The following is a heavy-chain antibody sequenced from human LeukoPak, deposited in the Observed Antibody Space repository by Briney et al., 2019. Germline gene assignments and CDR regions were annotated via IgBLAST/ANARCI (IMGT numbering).Heavy chain of an antibody. CDR3: GXXTXXTPXGLEGNYYYMDV. Sequence: SETLSLTCAVYGGSFSGYYWSWIRQPPGKGLEWIGEINHSGSTNYNPSLKSRVTISVDTSKNQFSLKLSSVTAADTAVYYCGXXTXXTPXGLEGNYYYMDVWGKGTTVTVSS. D-gene: IGHD4-23*01. J-gene: IGHJ6*03. CDR1: GGSFSGYY. V-gene: IGHV4-34*01. CDR2: INHSGST.